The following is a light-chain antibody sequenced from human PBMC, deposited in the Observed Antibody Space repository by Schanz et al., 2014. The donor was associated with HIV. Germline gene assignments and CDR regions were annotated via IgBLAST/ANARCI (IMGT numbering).Light chain of an antibody. Sequence: DIQMTQSPSSLSASLGDSVTITCRASQGISNLLAWYQQKPGKVPKVLIYAASTLQSGVPSRFSGSGSGTDFTLTISSLQPEDVATYYCQQYNSYAYTFGQGTKLEIK. J-gene: IGKJ2*01. CDR2: AAS. CDR3: QQYNSYAYT. V-gene: IGKV1-27*01. CDR1: QGISNL.